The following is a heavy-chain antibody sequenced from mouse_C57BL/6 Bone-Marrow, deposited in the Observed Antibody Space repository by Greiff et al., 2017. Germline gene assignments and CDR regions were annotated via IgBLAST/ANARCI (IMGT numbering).Heavy chain of an antibody. CDR1: GYTFTDYY. Sequence: VQLQQSGPVLVKPGASVKMSCKASGYTFTDYYMNWVKQSHGKSLEWIGVINPYNGGTSYNQKFKGKATLTVDKSSSTAYMELNSLTSEDSAVYYCAREKNYYGSHDYWGQGTTLTVSS. D-gene: IGHD1-1*01. CDR3: AREKNYYGSHDY. J-gene: IGHJ2*01. V-gene: IGHV1-19*01. CDR2: INPYNGGT.